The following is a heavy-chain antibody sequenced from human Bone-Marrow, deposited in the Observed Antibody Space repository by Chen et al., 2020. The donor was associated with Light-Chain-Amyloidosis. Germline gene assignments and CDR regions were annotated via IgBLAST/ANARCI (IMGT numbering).Heavy chain of an antibody. J-gene: IGHJ4*02. V-gene: IGHV4-59*01. Sequence: QVQLQESGPGLVKPSETLSLTCTVSGASITTFYWSWIRQSPGKGLEWIGFFYYGGNPSYNPSLKSRVTISVDTSKSQFSLNLSSVTAADTAIYYCARSHPLKAFDFWGRGTLVTVSS. CDR3: ARSHPLKAFDF. CDR1: GASITTFY. CDR2: FYYGGNP.